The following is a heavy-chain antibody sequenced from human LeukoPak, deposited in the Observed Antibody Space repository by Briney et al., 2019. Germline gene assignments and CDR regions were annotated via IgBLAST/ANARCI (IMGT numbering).Heavy chain of an antibody. J-gene: IGHJ4*02. Sequence: ASVKVSCKASGYTFTDYAMNWVRQAPGQGLEWMGWINTKTGNPTYAQGFTGRFVFSLDTSVSTAYLQISSLKAEDTAVYYCARPRFYYVNSGYYPCFDCWGQGTLVTVSS. CDR1: GYTFTDYA. D-gene: IGHD3-22*01. CDR2: INTKTGNP. CDR3: ARPRFYYVNSGYYPCFDC. V-gene: IGHV7-4-1*02.